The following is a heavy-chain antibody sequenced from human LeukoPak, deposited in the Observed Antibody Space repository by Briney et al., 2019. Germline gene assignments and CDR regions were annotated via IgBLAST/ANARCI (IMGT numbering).Heavy chain of an antibody. CDR2: IYYSGST. V-gene: IGHV4-59*01. CDR3: ARTYDPYYYYYMDV. CDR1: GGSISSYY. Sequence: SETLSLTCSVSGGSISSYYWSWIRQPPGKGLEWIGYIYYSGSTNYNPSLKSRVTISVDTSKNQFSLKLSSVTAADTAVYYCARTYDPYYYYYMDVWGKGTTVTVSS. J-gene: IGHJ6*03. D-gene: IGHD3-3*01.